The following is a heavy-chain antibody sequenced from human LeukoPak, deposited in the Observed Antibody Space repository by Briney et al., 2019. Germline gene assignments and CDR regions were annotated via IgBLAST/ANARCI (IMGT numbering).Heavy chain of an antibody. Sequence: GGSLRLSCSASGFTVRCDSMSWVRQAPGKGLEWVSRIYSGHSTYYADSVKGRFTISRDNSKNTLYLQMNSLRAEDTAMYYCATVSDGAYFDYWGQGTLVTVSS. CDR1: GFTVRCDS. CDR3: ATVSDGAYFDY. CDR2: IYSGHST. J-gene: IGHJ4*02. D-gene: IGHD4-17*01. V-gene: IGHV3-53*01.